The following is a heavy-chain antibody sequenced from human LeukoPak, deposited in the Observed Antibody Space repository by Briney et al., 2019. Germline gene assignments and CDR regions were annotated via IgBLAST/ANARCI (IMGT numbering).Heavy chain of an antibody. D-gene: IGHD3-16*01. Sequence: SETLSLTCTVSGGSISSYYWSRIRQPPGKGLEWIGYIYYSGSTNYNPSLKSRVTISVDTSKNQFSLKLSSVTAADTAVYYCARHGGYYYGMDVWGQGTTVTVSS. CDR2: IYYSGST. CDR3: ARHGGYYYGMDV. J-gene: IGHJ6*02. CDR1: GGSISSYY. V-gene: IGHV4-59*08.